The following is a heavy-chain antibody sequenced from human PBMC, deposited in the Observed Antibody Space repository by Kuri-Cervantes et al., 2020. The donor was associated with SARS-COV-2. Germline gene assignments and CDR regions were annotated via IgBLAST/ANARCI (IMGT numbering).Heavy chain of an antibody. CDR3: AKEYSYGLLTLDY. D-gene: IGHD5-18*01. CDR2: ISYDGSNK. Sequence: GGSLRLSCAASGFTFSNYDIHWVRQAPGKGLEWVAVISYDGSNKYYADSVKGRFTISRDNSKNTLYLQMNSLRAEDTAVYYCAKEYSYGLLTLDYWGQGTLVTVSS. J-gene: IGHJ4*02. V-gene: IGHV3-30*18. CDR1: GFTFSNYD.